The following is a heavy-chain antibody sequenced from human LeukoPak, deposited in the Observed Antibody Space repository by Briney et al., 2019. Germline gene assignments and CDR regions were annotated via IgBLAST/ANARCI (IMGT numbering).Heavy chain of an antibody. J-gene: IGHJ4*02. V-gene: IGHV4-39*07. Sequence: SETLSLTCTVSGGSISSSSYYWGWIRQPPGKGLEWIGSIYYSGSTYYNPSLKSRVTISVDTSKNQFSLKLSSVTAADTAVYYCARGPRKRGPKYRVYSSFFDYWGQGTLVTVSP. D-gene: IGHD6-19*01. CDR1: GGSISSSSYY. CDR2: IYYSGST. CDR3: ARGPRKRGPKYRVYSSFFDY.